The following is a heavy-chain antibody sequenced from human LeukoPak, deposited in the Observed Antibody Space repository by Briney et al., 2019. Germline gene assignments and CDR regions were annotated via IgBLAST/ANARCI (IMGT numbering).Heavy chain of an antibody. CDR2: ISSSSSYI. CDR1: GFNFNTYS. CDR3: ARRDVLAYEIDP. Sequence: RTGGSLRLSCAVSGFNFNTYSMNWVRQAPGKGLEWVSSISSSSSYIYYADSAKGRFTISRDNAKNSLYLQMNSLRAEDTAVYYCARRDVLAYEIDPWGQGTLVTVSS. V-gene: IGHV3-21*01. D-gene: IGHD3-3*02. J-gene: IGHJ5*02.